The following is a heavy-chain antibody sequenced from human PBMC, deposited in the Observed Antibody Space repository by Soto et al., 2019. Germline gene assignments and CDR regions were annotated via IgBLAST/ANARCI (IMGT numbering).Heavy chain of an antibody. Sequence: GESLKISCKGSGYTFSTYWIGWVLQVAGKGLEWMGMIYPGDSETTYSPSFQGRVTISADKSITTAYLQWSSLEASDSAIYYCITGYYTWFDPWGHGTLVTVSS. CDR3: ITGYYTWFDP. CDR1: GYTFSTYW. CDR2: IYPGDSET. J-gene: IGHJ5*02. V-gene: IGHV5-51*01. D-gene: IGHD3-3*01.